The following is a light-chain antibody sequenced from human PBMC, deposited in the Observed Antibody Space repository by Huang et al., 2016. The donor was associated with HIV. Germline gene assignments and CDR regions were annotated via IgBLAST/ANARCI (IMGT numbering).Light chain of an antibody. CDR1: QSVSSN. V-gene: IGKV3-11*01. CDR2: DAS. Sequence: EIVLTQSPATLSLSPGESATLSCRASQSVSSNLAWFQQKPGQAPRLLIYDASNRATGIPARFSGSGSGTDFTLTISSLEPEDFAVYYCQQRGNWPLTFGGGTKVEIK. J-gene: IGKJ4*01. CDR3: QQRGNWPLT.